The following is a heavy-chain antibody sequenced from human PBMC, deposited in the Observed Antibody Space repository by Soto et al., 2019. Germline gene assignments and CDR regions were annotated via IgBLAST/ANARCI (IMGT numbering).Heavy chain of an antibody. D-gene: IGHD1-1*01. CDR1: GGTFRNSA. Sequence: QVQLEQSGAEVKKPGSSVKVSCKASGGTFRNSAISWVRQAPGQGLEWMGGIMPIFRTPDYAHKFQGRVTITADESTSTDYMELSGLRSDDTAVYYCGRDNDRPQLGGNYYYILDVWGHGTTVTVSS. CDR2: IMPIFRTP. V-gene: IGHV1-69*12. J-gene: IGHJ6*02. CDR3: GRDNDRPQLGGNYYYILDV.